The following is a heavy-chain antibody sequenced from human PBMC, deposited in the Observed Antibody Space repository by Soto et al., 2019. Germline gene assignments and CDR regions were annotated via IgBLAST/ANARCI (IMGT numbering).Heavy chain of an antibody. CDR1: GDSISSGGYY. CDR3: ARDALNPIAMDV. V-gene: IGHV4-31*03. J-gene: IGHJ6*02. CDR2: IYYSGNT. Sequence: QVQLQESGPGLVKPSQTLSLTCTVSGDSISSGGYYWGWIRQHPGKGLEWIGYIYYSGNTYYNPSLNSRVTISVATSKNQLSLRLSSVTAADTAVYYCARDALNPIAMDVWGQGTTVTVSS.